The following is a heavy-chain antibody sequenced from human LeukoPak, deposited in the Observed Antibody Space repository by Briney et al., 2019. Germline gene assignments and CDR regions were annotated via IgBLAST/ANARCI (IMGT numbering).Heavy chain of an antibody. CDR1: GGSFSGYY. Sequence: PSETLSLTCAVYGGSFSGYYWSWIRQPPGKGLEWIGEINHSGSTNYNPSLKSRVTISVDTSKNQFSLKLSSVTAADTAVYYCARQHADYVVRGVPVDYWGQGTLVTVSS. V-gene: IGHV4-34*01. CDR3: ARQHADYVVRGVPVDY. D-gene: IGHD3-10*01. CDR2: INHSGST. J-gene: IGHJ4*02.